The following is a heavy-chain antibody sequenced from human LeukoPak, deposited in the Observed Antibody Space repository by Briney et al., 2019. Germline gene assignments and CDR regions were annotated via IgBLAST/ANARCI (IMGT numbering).Heavy chain of an antibody. CDR3: AKDRDGYVYYFDY. D-gene: IGHD5-24*01. CDR1: GFTFSSYA. Sequence: GGSLRLSCAASGFTFSSYAMSWVRQAPGKGLEWVSAISGSGGNADYADSVKGRFTISRDNSKNTLYLQMNSLRAEDTAVYYCAKDRDGYVYYFDYWGQGTLVTVSS. J-gene: IGHJ4*02. CDR2: ISGSGGNA. V-gene: IGHV3-23*01.